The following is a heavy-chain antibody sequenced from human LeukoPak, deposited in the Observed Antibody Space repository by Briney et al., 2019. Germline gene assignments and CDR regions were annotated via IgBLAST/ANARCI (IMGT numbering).Heavy chain of an antibody. CDR3: ARGFYDSSGQGAFDI. D-gene: IGHD3-22*01. CDR1: GFTVSSNY. CDR2: IYSGGST. Sequence: PGGSLRLSCAASGFTVSSNYMSWVRQAPGKGLEWVSVIYSGGSTYYADSVKGRLTISRDNSKNTLYLQMNSLRAEDTAVYYCARGFYDSSGQGAFDIWGQGTMVTVSS. J-gene: IGHJ3*02. V-gene: IGHV3-66*01.